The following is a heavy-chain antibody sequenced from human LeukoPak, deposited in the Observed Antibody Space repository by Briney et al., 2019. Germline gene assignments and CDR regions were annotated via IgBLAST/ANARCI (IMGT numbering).Heavy chain of an antibody. CDR2: IRYDGSNK. Sequence: GGSLRLSCAASGFTFSSYGMHWVRQAPGKGLEWVAFIRYDGSNKYYADSVKGRFTISRDNSKNTLYLQMNSLRAEDTAVYYCAKVLYSSSWYRAFDIWGQGTMVTVSS. V-gene: IGHV3-30*02. J-gene: IGHJ3*02. CDR3: AKVLYSSSWYRAFDI. D-gene: IGHD6-13*01. CDR1: GFTFSSYG.